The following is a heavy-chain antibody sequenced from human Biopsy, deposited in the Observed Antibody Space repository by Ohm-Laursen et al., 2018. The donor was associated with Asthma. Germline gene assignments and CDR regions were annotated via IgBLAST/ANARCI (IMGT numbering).Heavy chain of an antibody. CDR1: GFTFGDYC. D-gene: IGHD3-3*01. J-gene: IGHJ1*01. CDR3: ARTFHFWSPYHAEHYQL. Sequence: GSLRLSCTASGFTFGDYCMGWVRQVPGQGLEWVANIKHDGNEKNHVDSLKGRFTISRDNAKNLLFLQMNSLRAEDTAVYYCARTFHFWSPYHAEHYQLWGQGTLVTVSS. V-gene: IGHV3-7*01. CDR2: IKHDGNEK.